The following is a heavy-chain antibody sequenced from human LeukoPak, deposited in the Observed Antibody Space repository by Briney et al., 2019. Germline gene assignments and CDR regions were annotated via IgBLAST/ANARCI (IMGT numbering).Heavy chain of an antibody. V-gene: IGHV3-20*04. CDR1: GFAFDDYG. J-gene: IGHJ4*02. CDR2: INWNGGST. Sequence: GGSLRLSCAASGFAFDDYGMSWVRQAPGKGLEWVSGINWNGGSTGYADSVKGRFTISRDNAKNSLYLQMNSLRAEDTALYYCARVVSYSSSSHFDYWGQGTLVTVSS. D-gene: IGHD6-6*01. CDR3: ARVVSYSSSSHFDY.